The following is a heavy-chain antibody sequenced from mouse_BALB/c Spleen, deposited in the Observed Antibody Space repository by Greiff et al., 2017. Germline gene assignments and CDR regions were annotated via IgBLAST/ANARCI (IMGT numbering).Heavy chain of an antibody. CDR2: INPYNGAT. CDR1: GYSFTGYY. J-gene: IGHJ3*01. V-gene: IGHV1-31*01. Sequence: VQLQQSGPELVKPGASVKISCKASGYSFTGYYMHWVKQSHVKSLEWIGRINPYNGATSYNQNFKDKASLTVDKSSSTAYMELHSLTSEDSAVYYCARGDRYPFAYWGQGTLVTVSA. D-gene: IGHD2-14*01. CDR3: ARGDRYPFAY.